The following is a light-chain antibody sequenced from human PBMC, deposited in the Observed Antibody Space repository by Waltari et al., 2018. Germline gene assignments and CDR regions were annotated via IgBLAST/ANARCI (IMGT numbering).Light chain of an antibody. V-gene: IGKV4-1*01. J-gene: IGKJ2*01. CDR2: WAS. CDR1: LSVLYSPNNKNY. CDR3: QQYYSAPYT. Sequence: DIVMTQSPDSLAVSLGERATINCKSSLSVLYSPNNKNYLTWYQQKPGQPPKLLIYWASTRESGVPDRFSGSASGTDFTLTISSLQAEDVAVYYCQQYYSAPYTFGQGTKLEIK.